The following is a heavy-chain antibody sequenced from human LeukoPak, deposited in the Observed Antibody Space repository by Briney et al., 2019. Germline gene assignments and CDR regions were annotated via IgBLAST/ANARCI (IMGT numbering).Heavy chain of an antibody. Sequence: SETPSLTCTVSGGSISSYYWTWIRQPPGKGLEWIGNIYYSGSTNYNPSLKSRVTISVDTSKNQFSLKLSSVTAADTAVYYCARDYGSGSYRYYGMDVWGQGTTVTVSS. CDR3: ARDYGSGSYRYYGMDV. CDR1: GGSISSYY. V-gene: IGHV4-59*01. J-gene: IGHJ6*02. D-gene: IGHD3-10*01. CDR2: IYYSGST.